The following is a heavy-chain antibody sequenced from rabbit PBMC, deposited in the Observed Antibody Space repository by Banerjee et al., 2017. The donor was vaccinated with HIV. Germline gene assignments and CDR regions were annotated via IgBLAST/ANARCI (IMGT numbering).Heavy chain of an antibody. CDR3: ARDLAGVIGWNFGL. CDR1: GFSLSGYW. V-gene: IGHV1S45*01. J-gene: IGHJ6*01. CDR2: INTSSGNT. Sequence: QEQLEESGGDLVKPEGSLTLTCTVSGFSLSGYWMSWVRQAPGKGLEWIACINTSSGNTVYANWAKGRFTISKTSSTTVTLQMTSLTAADTATYFCARDLAGVIGWNFGLWGPGTLVTVS. D-gene: IGHD4-1*01.